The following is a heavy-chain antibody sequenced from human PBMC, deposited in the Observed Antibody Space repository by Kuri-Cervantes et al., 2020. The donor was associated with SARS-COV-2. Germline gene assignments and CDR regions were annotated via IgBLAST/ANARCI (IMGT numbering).Heavy chain of an antibody. V-gene: IGHV3-30*07. CDR1: GFTFSSYA. Sequence: GESLKISCAASGFTFSSYAMHWVRQAPGKGLEWVAVISYDGSNKYYADSVKGRFTISRDNSKSTLYLQMNSLRAEDTAVYYCAKQGSSWTQGFLDYWGQGTLVTVSS. CDR2: ISYDGSNK. D-gene: IGHD6-13*01. J-gene: IGHJ4*02. CDR3: AKQGSSWTQGFLDY.